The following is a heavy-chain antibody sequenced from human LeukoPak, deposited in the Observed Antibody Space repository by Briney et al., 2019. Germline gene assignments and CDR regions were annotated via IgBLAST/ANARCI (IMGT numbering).Heavy chain of an antibody. CDR2: IYYSGTT. CDR1: GGSFSSGTYY. J-gene: IGHJ6*02. V-gene: IGHV4-61*01. D-gene: IGHD3-16*02. Sequence: SETLSLTCTVSGGSFSSGTYYWVCCRRPPGTRWGWIGYIYYSGTTNYNPSFKSRFTMSVDTSKNQFSLKLSSVTAADTSVYYCARGSVVNGLDVWGQGTTVTVSS. CDR3: ARGSVVNGLDV.